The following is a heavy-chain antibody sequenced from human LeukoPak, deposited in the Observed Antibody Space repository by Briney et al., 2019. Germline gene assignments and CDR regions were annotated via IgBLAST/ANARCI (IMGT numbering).Heavy chain of an antibody. CDR1: GFTFSSYG. J-gene: IGHJ4*02. V-gene: IGHV3-30*02. CDR3: AKDHDFWSGYNGYYFYY. CDR2: IRYDGSNK. Sequence: PGGSLRLSCAASGFTFSSYGMHWVRQAPGKGLEWVAFIRYDGSNKYYADSVKGRFTISRDNSKNTLYLQMNSLRAEDTAVYYCAKDHDFWSGYNGYYFYYWGQGTLVTVSS. D-gene: IGHD3-3*01.